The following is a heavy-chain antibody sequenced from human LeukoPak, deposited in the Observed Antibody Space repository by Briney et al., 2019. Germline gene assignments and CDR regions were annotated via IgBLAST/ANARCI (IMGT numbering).Heavy chain of an antibody. D-gene: IGHD6-19*01. J-gene: IGHJ3*02. V-gene: IGHV3-23*01. CDR2: ISGSGGST. CDR3: AKNVGRAVAGTSAFDI. Sequence: GGSLRLSCEVSGLTSSSYAMSWVRQAPGKGQEWVSGISGSGGSTYYADSVKGRFTISRDNSRNTLYLQVNCLRAEDTAVYYCAKNVGRAVAGTSAFDIWGQGTMVIVSS. CDR1: GLTSSSYA.